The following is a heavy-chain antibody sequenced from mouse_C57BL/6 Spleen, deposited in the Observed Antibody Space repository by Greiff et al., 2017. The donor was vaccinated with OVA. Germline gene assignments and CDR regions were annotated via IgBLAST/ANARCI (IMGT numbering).Heavy chain of an antibody. CDR3: ASPHYYGSSWGFAY. CDR2: ISSGSSTI. Sequence: EVQLVESGGGLVKPGGSLKLSCAASGFTFSDYGMHWVRQAPEKGLEWVAYISSGSSTIYYADTVKGRFTISRDNAKNTLFLQMTSLRSEDTAMYYCASPHYYGSSWGFAYWGQGTLVTVSA. CDR1: GFTFSDYG. J-gene: IGHJ3*01. V-gene: IGHV5-17*01. D-gene: IGHD1-1*01.